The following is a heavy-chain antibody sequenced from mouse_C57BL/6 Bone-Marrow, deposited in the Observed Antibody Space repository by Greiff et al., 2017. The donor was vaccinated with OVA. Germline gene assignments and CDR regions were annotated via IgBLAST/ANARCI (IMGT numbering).Heavy chain of an antibody. J-gene: IGHJ4*01. V-gene: IGHV5-16*01. CDR1: GFTFSDYY. Sequence: EVKLMESEGGLVQPGSSMKLSCTASGFTFSDYYMAWVRQVPEKGLEWVANINYDGSSTYYLDSLKSRFIISRDNAKNILYLQMSSLKSEDTATYYCARAYGSSYNYAMDYWGQGTSVTVSS. D-gene: IGHD1-1*01. CDR3: ARAYGSSYNYAMDY. CDR2: INYDGSST.